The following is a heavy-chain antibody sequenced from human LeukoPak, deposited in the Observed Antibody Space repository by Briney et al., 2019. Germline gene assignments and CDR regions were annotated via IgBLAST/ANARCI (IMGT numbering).Heavy chain of an antibody. CDR1: GGSISSYY. CDR3: ASASSTVGNWFDP. CDR2: IYYSGST. Sequence: PSETLSLTYTVSGGSISSYYWSWIRQPPGKGLEWIGYIYYSGSTNYNPSLKSRVTISVDTSKNQFSLKLNSVTAADTAVYFCASASSTVGNWFDPWGQGTLVTVSS. V-gene: IGHV4-59*12. D-gene: IGHD4-23*01. J-gene: IGHJ5*02.